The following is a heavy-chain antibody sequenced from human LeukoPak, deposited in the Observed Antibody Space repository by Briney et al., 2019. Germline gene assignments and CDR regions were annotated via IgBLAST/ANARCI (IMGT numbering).Heavy chain of an antibody. V-gene: IGHV3-9*01. CDR3: AKDIGEDGYFDY. J-gene: IGHJ4*02. CDR1: GFSFDDYA. D-gene: IGHD3-10*01. CDR2: ISWNSGSI. Sequence: PGGSLRLSCAASGFSFDDYAMHWVRQAPGKGLEWVSRISWNSGSIGYADSVKGRFTISRDNAKNSLYLQMHSLRAEDTALYYCAKDIGEDGYFDYWAREPWSPSPQ.